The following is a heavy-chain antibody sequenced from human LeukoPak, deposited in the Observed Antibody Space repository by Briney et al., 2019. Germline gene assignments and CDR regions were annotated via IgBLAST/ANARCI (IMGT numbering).Heavy chain of an antibody. J-gene: IGHJ4*02. V-gene: IGHV3-23*01. CDR1: GFTFSSYS. CDR3: AKVDGSSWSFDY. CDR2: ISGSGGNT. D-gene: IGHD6-13*01. Sequence: GGSLRLSCAASGFTFSSYSMNWVRQAPGKGLEWVSAISGSGGNTYYADSVKGRFTISRDNSKNTLYLQMNSLRAEDTAVYYCAKVDGSSWSFDYWGQGTLVTVSS.